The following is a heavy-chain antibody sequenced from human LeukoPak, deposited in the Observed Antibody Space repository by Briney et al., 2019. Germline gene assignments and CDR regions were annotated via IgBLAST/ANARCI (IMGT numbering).Heavy chain of an antibody. D-gene: IGHD5-18*01. Sequence: ASVKVSCKASGNSFTGYYIHWVRQAPGQGLEWMGWINPNSGGTNYAQKFQGRVTMTRDTSISTAYMELSRLRSDDTAVYYCATDRGYSYGFGTAFDIWGQGTTVTVSS. CDR2: INPNSGGT. CDR3: ATDRGYSYGFGTAFDI. CDR1: GNSFTGYY. V-gene: IGHV1-2*02. J-gene: IGHJ3*02.